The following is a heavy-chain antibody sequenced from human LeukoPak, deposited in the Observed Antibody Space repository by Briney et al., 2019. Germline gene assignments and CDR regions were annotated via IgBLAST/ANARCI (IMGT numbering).Heavy chain of an antibody. D-gene: IGHD4-17*01. Sequence: GGSLRLSCAASGFTFSSYAMNWVRQAPGKGLEWVSAISASGGSTYYADSVKSRFTISRDNSKNTLYLQMNSLRAEDTAVYYCAKEHYGDYVLPSMDVWGQGTTVTVSS. V-gene: IGHV3-23*01. CDR1: GFTFSSYA. CDR2: ISASGGST. CDR3: AKEHYGDYVLPSMDV. J-gene: IGHJ6*02.